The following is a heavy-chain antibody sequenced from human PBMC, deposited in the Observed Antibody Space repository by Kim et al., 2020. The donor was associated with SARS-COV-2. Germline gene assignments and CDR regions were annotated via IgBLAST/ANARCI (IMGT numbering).Heavy chain of an antibody. Sequence: GGSLRLSCAASGFNFSSYAMSWVRQAPGKGLEWVSAISGSGGSTYYADSVKGRFTISRDNSKNTLYLQMNSLRAEDTAVYYCAKPLYSSSSGEDYFDYWGQGTLVTVSS. CDR1: GFNFSSYA. J-gene: IGHJ4*02. CDR3: AKPLYSSSSGEDYFDY. D-gene: IGHD6-6*01. V-gene: IGHV3-23*01. CDR2: ISGSGGST.